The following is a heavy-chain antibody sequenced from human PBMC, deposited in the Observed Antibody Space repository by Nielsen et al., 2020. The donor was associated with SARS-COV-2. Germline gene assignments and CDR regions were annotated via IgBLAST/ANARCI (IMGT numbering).Heavy chain of an antibody. CDR2: IKQDGSEK. V-gene: IGHV3-7*01. J-gene: IGHJ4*02. CDR1: GFTFSSYW. D-gene: IGHD6-13*01. Sequence: GGSLRLSCAASGFTFSSYWMSWVRQAPGKGLEWVANIKQDGSEKYYVDSVKGRFTISRDNAKNSLYLQMNSLRAEDTAVYYCARVHSSWYEMWGYFDYWGQGTLVTVSS. CDR3: ARVHSSWYEMWGYFDY.